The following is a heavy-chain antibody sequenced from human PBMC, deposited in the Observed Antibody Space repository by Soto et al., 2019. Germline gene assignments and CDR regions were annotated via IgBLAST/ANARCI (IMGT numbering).Heavy chain of an antibody. J-gene: IGHJ5*02. CDR2: IDGSGGIT. CDR3: VKNSGWFNT. D-gene: IGHD3-10*01. CDR1: GFTFGTTD. V-gene: IGHV3-23*01. Sequence: QLLQSGGGLVQPGGSLTLSCAASGFTFGTTDMSWVRQAPGEGLEGVSTIDGSGGITYYADSVKGRFTISRDNSTNTVYLQLNSLRGDDTAMYYCVKNSGWFNTWGQGALVTVSS.